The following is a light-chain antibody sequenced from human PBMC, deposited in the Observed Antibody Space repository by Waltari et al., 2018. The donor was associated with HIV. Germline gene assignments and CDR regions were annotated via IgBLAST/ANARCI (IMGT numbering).Light chain of an antibody. J-gene: IGLJ2*01. CDR2: GNI. CDR3: QSYDVSLSGSI. CDR1: SSNIGAGYD. V-gene: IGLV1-40*01. Sequence: QSVLTQPPSVSGAPGQRVTISCTGSSSNIGAGYDVHWYQQPPATAPKLLINGNINRPSGVSDLFSDFKSVTSASLAITGLQTEDEADYYCQSYDVSLSGSIFGGGTKLTVL.